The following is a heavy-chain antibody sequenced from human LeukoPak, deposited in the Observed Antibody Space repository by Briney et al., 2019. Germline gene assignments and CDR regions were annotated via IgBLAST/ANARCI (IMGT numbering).Heavy chain of an antibody. CDR1: GFTFRSYA. J-gene: IGHJ4*02. CDR3: ARALRQLISHFDY. Sequence: GGSLRLSCAAPGFTFRSYALNWVRQAPGKGLEWVSSISSSSSYIYYADSVNGRFTISRDNAKNSLYLQMNSLRAEDTAVYYCARALRQLISHFDYWGQATLVTVSS. V-gene: IGHV3-21*01. D-gene: IGHD3-16*01. CDR2: ISSSSSYI.